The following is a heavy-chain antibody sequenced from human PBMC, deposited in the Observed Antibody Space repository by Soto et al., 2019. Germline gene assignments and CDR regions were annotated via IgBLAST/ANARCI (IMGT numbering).Heavy chain of an antibody. CDR3: ARVIAARPVGWFDP. J-gene: IGHJ5*02. CDR2: ISAYNGNT. CDR1: GYTFTSYG. V-gene: IGHV1-18*04. Sequence: GASVKVSCKASGYTFTSYGISWVRQAPGQGLEWMGWISAYNGNTNYAQKLQGRVTMTTDTSTSTAYMELRSLRSDDTAVYYCARVIAARPVGWFDPWGRGTLVTVSS. D-gene: IGHD6-6*01.